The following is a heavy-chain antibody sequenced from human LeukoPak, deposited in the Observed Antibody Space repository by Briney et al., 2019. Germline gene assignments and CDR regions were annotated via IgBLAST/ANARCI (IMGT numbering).Heavy chain of an antibody. J-gene: IGHJ4*02. V-gene: IGHV3-23*01. CDR1: GFTFSDSA. CDR2: ISGSGGST. CDR3: AKGGPQFFDY. Sequence: GGSLRLSCAISGFTFSDSAMSWVRQAPGRGLEWVSTISGSGGSTSSADSVKGRFTISRDNSRTTLYLQMNTLRAEDTAIYYCAKGGPQFFDYWGQGTLVTVSS. D-gene: IGHD5-24*01.